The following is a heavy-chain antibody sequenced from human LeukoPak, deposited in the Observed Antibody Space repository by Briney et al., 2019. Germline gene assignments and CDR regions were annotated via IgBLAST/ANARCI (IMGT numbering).Heavy chain of an antibody. CDR3: ARGGHCSTTSCSNYDGMDV. CDR2: TWYDGSNK. D-gene: IGHD2-2*01. V-gene: IGHV3-33*08. CDR1: GFTFSDYS. J-gene: IGHJ6*02. Sequence: GGSLRLSCAASGFTFSDYSMNWVRQAPGKGLEWVAATWYDGSNKYYADSVKGRFTISRDNSKNTLYLQMNSLRAEDTAVYFCARGGHCSTTSCSNYDGMDVWGQGTTLTVSS.